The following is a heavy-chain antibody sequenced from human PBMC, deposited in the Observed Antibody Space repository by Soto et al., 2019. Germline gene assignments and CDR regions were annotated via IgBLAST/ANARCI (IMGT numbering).Heavy chain of an antibody. Sequence: QVQLVQSGAEVKKPGASVKVSCKASGYTFTSYGISWVRQAPGQGLEWMGWISAYNGNTNYAQKLQGRVTMTTDTPRRTANRELGGLRSDATAVYSGGRGVGWGLPPPPFDYWGQGTLVTVSS. D-gene: IGHD1-26*01. CDR1: GYTFTSYG. J-gene: IGHJ4*02. CDR3: GRGVGWGLPPPPFDY. V-gene: IGHV1-18*01. CDR2: ISAYNGNT.